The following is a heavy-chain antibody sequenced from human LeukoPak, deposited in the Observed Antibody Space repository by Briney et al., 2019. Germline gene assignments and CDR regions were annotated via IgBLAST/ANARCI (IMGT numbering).Heavy chain of an antibody. Sequence: ASVKVSCKASGYTFTGYFMHWVRQAPGQGLEGMGWINPNSGGTNYAQKFQGSVTMTRDTSISTAYMELSRLRSEDTAVYYCARRGSSVGGSYYSFDYWGQGTLVTVSS. D-gene: IGHD1-26*01. V-gene: IGHV1-2*02. CDR1: GYTFTGYF. CDR3: ARRGSSVGGSYYSFDY. CDR2: INPNSGGT. J-gene: IGHJ4*02.